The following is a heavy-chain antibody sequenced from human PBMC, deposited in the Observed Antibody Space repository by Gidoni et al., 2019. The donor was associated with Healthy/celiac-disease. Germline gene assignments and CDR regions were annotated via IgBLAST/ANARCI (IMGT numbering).Heavy chain of an antibody. CDR3: AKGHFTYSSPLID. CDR2: ISYDGSNK. Sequence: QVQLVESGGGVVRPGRSLSLSCAASGFTFGNSGMHWVRQAPGKGLEWVAIISYDGSNKDYADSGKGRFTISRDNPKNTLYLQLNSLRAEDTAVYYCAKGHFTYSSPLIDWGQGTLVTVSS. CDR1: GFTFGNSG. D-gene: IGHD6-13*01. J-gene: IGHJ4*02. V-gene: IGHV3-30*18.